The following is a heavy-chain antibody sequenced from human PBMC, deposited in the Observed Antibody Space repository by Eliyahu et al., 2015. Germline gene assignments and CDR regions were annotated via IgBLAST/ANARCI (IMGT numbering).Heavy chain of an antibody. V-gene: IGHV3-23*01. CDR3: AKGVDDYGDYGWVDY. CDR1: GFTFSSYA. Sequence: EVQLLESGGGLVQPGGSLRLSCAASGFTFSSYAMXWVRQAPGKGAEWVSAISGSGGSTYYADSVKGRFTISRDNSKNTLYLQMNSLRAEDTAVYYCAKGVDDYGDYGWVDYWGQGTLVTVSS. CDR2: ISGSGGST. D-gene: IGHD4-17*01. J-gene: IGHJ4*02.